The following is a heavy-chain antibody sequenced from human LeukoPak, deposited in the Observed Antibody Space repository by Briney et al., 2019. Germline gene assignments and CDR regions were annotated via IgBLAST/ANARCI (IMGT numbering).Heavy chain of an antibody. V-gene: IGHV4-30-4*07. D-gene: IGHD6-13*01. CDR2: IYYSGST. CDR3: ARMEDGIAAAGPPGRFDP. J-gene: IGHJ5*02. Sequence: SETLSPTCAVSGGFISSGGYSWSWIRQAAGKGLEWIGYIYYSGSTYYNPSLKSRVTISVDTSKNQFSLKLSSVTAADTAVYYCARMEDGIAAAGPPGRFDPWGQGTLVTVSS. CDR1: GGFISSGGYS.